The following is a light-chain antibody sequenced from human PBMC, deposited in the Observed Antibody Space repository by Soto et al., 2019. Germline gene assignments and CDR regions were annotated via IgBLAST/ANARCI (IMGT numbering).Light chain of an antibody. CDR2: AAS. CDR3: QQYYSYPQT. J-gene: IGKJ1*01. CDR1: QGISSY. V-gene: IGKV1-8*01. Sequence: AIRMTQSPSSLSASTGDRVTITCRASQGISSYLAWYQQKPGKAPKLLIYAASTLQSGVPSSFSGSGSGTDFTLTISCLQSEDFATYYCQQYYSYPQTFGQGTKVEIK.